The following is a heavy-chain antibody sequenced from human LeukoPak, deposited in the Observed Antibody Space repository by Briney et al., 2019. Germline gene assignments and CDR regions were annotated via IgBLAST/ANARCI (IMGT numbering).Heavy chain of an antibody. D-gene: IGHD3-22*01. V-gene: IGHV4-59*08. Sequence: SETLSLTCTVSGGSISSHYWSWIRQPPGKGLEWIGYIYYSGSTNYNPSLKSRVTISVDTSKNQFSLKLSSVTAADTAVYYCARYYYDSSGCSFDYWGQGTLVTVSS. J-gene: IGHJ4*02. CDR1: GGSISSHY. CDR3: ARYYYDSSGCSFDY. CDR2: IYYSGST.